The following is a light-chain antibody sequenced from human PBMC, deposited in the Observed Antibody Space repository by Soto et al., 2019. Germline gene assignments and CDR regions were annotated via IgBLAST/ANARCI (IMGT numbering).Light chain of an antibody. J-gene: IGKJ1*01. CDR3: QQYNNWPRT. CDR1: QSISSK. Sequence: EIGMTQSPATLSVSPGERATLSCRASQSISSKLAWYQQKPGQAPRLLIYGASTRATGIPARFSGSGSGTEFTLTISSLQSEDFAVYYCQQYNNWPRTFGQGTKVAIK. CDR2: GAS. V-gene: IGKV3-15*01.